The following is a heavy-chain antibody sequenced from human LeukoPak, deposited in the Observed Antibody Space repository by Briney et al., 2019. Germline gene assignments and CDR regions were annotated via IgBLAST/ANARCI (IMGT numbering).Heavy chain of an antibody. D-gene: IGHD3-10*01. Sequence: ASVKVSCKASGYTFTSYDINWVRQATGQGLEWMGWMNPNSGNTGYSQKFQGRVTMTRNTSISTAYMELSSLRSEDTAVYYCARGRLVRNWFDPWGRGTLVTVSS. J-gene: IGHJ5*02. CDR2: MNPNSGNT. CDR1: GYTFTSYD. CDR3: ARGRLVRNWFDP. V-gene: IGHV1-8*01.